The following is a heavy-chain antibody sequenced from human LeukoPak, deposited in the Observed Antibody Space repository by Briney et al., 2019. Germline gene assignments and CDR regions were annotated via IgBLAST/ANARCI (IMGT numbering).Heavy chain of an antibody. J-gene: IGHJ4*02. Sequence: SETLSLTCAVYGGSFSGYYWSWIRQPPGKGLERMGEINHSGSTHYNPSLKSRVTISVDKSKKQFSLKLSSVTAAQTAVYYSARERGYYDSSGYIRGFDYWGQGTLVTVSS. CDR1: GGSFSGYY. CDR2: INHSGST. CDR3: ARERGYYDSSGYIRGFDY. V-gene: IGHV4-34*01. D-gene: IGHD3-22*01.